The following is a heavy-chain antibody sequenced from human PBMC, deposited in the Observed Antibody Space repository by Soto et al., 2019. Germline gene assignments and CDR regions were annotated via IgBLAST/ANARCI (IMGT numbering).Heavy chain of an antibody. Sequence: EVQLVESGGGLIQPGGSLRLSCAVSGFTVRANYMSWVRQAPGKGLEWVSVIYSGGTTYYADSVKGRFIISRDISKNTLYLQRNILRAEDTAVYYCHSFGYWGQGTLVTVSS. CDR1: GFTVRANY. CDR2: IYSGGTT. J-gene: IGHJ4*02. V-gene: IGHV3-53*01. CDR3: HSFGY. D-gene: IGHD2-15*01.